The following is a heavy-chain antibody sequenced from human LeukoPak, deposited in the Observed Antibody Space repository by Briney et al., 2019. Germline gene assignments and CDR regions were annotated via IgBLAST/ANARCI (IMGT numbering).Heavy chain of an antibody. J-gene: IGHJ5*02. CDR2: ISTYNDHT. CDR1: GYTFTSYG. D-gene: IGHD3-3*01. V-gene: IGHV1-18*03. Sequence: ASVKVSCKASGYTFTSYGINWVRQAPGQGLEWMGWISTYNDHTNYAQKLQGRVTMTTDTSTSTAYMELRSLRSDDMAVYYCARGLEWLTRRHTWFDPWGQGTLVTVSS. CDR3: ARGLEWLTRRHTWFDP.